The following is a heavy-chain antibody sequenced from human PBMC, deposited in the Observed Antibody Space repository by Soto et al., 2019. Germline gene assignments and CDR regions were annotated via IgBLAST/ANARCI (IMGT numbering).Heavy chain of an antibody. J-gene: IGHJ5*02. CDR1: GGSISTGDFS. CDR3: ARTRGNVVGLNLEDTYVDP. D-gene: IGHD2-21*01. CDR2: MYHSGSP. Sequence: HVQLQESGPGLVKPSQTLSLTCTVSGGSISTGDFSWTWIRQHPGKGLEWIGDMYHSGSPYYNPYLKSRVTISVDPSKSKCALRLSSVTAADTAFYSCARTRGNVVGLNLEDTYVDPWGRGTLVTVSS. V-gene: IGHV4-31*03.